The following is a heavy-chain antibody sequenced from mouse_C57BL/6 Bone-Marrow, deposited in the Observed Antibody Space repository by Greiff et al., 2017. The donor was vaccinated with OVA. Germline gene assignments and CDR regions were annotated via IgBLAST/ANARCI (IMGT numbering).Heavy chain of an antibody. CDR1: GYTFTGYG. D-gene: IGHD1-1*01. J-gene: IGHJ3*01. CDR2: IYPRSGNT. V-gene: IGHV1-81*01. Sequence: QVQLKESGAELVRPGASVKLSCKASGYTFTGYGISWVKQRPGQGLEWIGEIYPRSGNTYYNEKFQGKATMTAATSSNPAYMDLRSLTSEDSAVYFCAPHCYGISWFAYWRRGTLVTVSA. CDR3: APHCYGISWFAY.